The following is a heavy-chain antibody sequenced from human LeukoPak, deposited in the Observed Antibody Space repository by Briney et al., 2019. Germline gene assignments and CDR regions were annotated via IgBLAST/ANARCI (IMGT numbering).Heavy chain of an antibody. CDR2: ITNTGSVT. V-gene: IGHV3-23*01. D-gene: IGHD3-3*01. Sequence: RPGGSLRLSCAASGFTFRNSAMNWVRQAPGKGLEWVSSITNTGSVTYYADSVKGRFTISRDNSKNTLYLQMNSLRAEDTAVYYCAKYLQVLRFLEWLLFGVSFDYWGQGTLVTVSS. J-gene: IGHJ4*02. CDR1: GFTFRNSA. CDR3: AKYLQVLRFLEWLLFGVSFDY.